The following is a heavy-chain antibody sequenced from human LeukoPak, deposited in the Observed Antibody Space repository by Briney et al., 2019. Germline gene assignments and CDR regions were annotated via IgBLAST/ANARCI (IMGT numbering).Heavy chain of an antibody. CDR1: GGSISSYY. D-gene: IGHD6-19*01. V-gene: IGHV4-59*01. CDR2: IYYSGST. J-gene: IGHJ4*02. Sequence: SETLSLTCTVSGGSISSYYWSWIRQPPGKGLEWIGYIYYSGSTNYNPSLKSRVTISVDTSKNQFSLKLSSVTAADTAVYYCARDQGGPSGFDYWGQGTLDTVSS. CDR3: ARDQGGPSGFDY.